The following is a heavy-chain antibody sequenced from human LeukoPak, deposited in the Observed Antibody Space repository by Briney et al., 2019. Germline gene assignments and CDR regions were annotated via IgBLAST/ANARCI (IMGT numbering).Heavy chain of an antibody. D-gene: IGHD3-22*01. V-gene: IGHV4-39*07. J-gene: IGHJ3*02. CDR1: GGSISSSSYY. CDR2: IYYSGST. Sequence: SETLSLTCTVSGGSISSSSYYWGWIRQPPGKGLEWIGSIYYSGSTYYNPSLKSRVTISVDTSKNQFSLKLSSVTAADTAVYYCARDPGFITMIVGAFDIWGQGTMVTVSS. CDR3: ARDPGFITMIVGAFDI.